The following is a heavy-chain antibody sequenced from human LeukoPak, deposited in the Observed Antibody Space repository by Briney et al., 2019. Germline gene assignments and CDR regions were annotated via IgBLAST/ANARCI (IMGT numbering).Heavy chain of an antibody. CDR3: ARVNCGGDCYSDRGAFDI. V-gene: IGHV1-2*02. J-gene: IGHJ3*02. Sequence: ASVKVSCKASGHTFTGYYMHWVRQAPGQGLEWMGWINANSGDTNYAQKFQGRVTMTRDTSISTAYMELSRLRSDDTAVYYCARVNCGGDCYSDRGAFDIWGQGTMVTVSS. CDR1: GHTFTGYY. D-gene: IGHD2-21*02. CDR2: INANSGDT.